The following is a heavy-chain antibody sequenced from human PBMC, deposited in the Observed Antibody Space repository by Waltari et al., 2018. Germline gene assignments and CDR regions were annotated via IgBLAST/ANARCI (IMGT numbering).Heavy chain of an antibody. D-gene: IGHD2-15*01. CDR2: IYTSGNT. CDR3: AGGSSAWGLLPKYYFDY. CDR1: GGYVSSYY. Sequence: QVHLQESGPGLVKPSESLSLTCTVSGGYVSSYYRSWIRPPAGKGLEWIGRIYTSGNTNYNPSLKSRLTMSVDTSKNQFSLKLNSVTAADTAVYYCAGGSSAWGLLPKYYFDYWGQGTLVTVSS. J-gene: IGHJ4*02. V-gene: IGHV4-4*07.